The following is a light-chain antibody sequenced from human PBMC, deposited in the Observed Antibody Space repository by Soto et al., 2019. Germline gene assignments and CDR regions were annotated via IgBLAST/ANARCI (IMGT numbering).Light chain of an antibody. CDR2: ATS. J-gene: IGKJ1*01. CDR1: QDISNS. V-gene: IGKV1-12*01. Sequence: DIRLTQSPSFVSAAVGERVTLTCRASQDISNSLAWYQQRPGKAPTLLIFATSNVHRGVPSRFSGSGSGTDFTHTISSLQPEDFTTYYCQQASSFPRTFGQGTKVEIK. CDR3: QQASSFPRT.